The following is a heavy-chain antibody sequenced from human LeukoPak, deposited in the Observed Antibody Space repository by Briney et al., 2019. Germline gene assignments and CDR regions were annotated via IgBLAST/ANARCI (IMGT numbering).Heavy chain of an antibody. D-gene: IGHD1/OR15-1a*01. CDR3: ARGKTRFDP. J-gene: IGHJ5*02. V-gene: IGHV3-53*01. CDR2: IYGGGST. CDR1: GFTFSSYW. Sequence: GGSLRLSCAASGFTFSSYWMSWVRQAPGKGLEWVSVIYGGGSTYYADPVKGRFTISRDNSKKTLYLQMNSLRAEDTAVHYCARGKTRFDPWGQGTLVTVSS.